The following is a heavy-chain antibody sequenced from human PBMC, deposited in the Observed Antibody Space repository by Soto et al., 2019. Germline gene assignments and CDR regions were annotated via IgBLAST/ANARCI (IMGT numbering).Heavy chain of an antibody. CDR3: ARALTYPYYYYGMDV. V-gene: IGHV1-2*04. CDR2: INPNSGGT. J-gene: IGHJ6*02. Sequence: ASVKVACKASGYTYTVYYSHWVRQTNRQGLEWMGWINPNSGGTNYAQKFQGWVTMTRDTSISTAYMELSRLRSDDTAVYYCARALTYPYYYYGMDVWGQGTTVTVSS. D-gene: IGHD7-27*01. CDR1: GYTYTVYY.